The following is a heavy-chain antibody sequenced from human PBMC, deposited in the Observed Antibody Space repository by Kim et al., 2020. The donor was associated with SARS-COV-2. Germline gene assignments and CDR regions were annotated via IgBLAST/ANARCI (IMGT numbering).Heavy chain of an antibody. CDR3: AVSTAVAGTPGQYYYYYGVDV. D-gene: IGHD6-19*01. V-gene: IGHV1-24*01. J-gene: IGHJ6*02. CDR2: FDPEDGET. Sequence: ASVKVSCKVSGYTLIELSMHWVRQAPGKGLEWMGGFDPEDGETIYAQKFQGRVTMTEDTSTDTAYMELSSLRSEDTAVYYCAVSTAVAGTPGQYYYYYGVDVWGQGTTVTVSS. CDR1: GYTLIELS.